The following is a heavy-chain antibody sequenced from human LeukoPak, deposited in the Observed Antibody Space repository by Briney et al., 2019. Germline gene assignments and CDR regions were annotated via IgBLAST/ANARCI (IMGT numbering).Heavy chain of an antibody. Sequence: EGSLRLSCAASGFTFSSYWMSWVRQAPGKGLEWVANIKQDGSEKYYVDSVKGRFTISRDNAKNSLYLQMNSLRAEDTAVYYCAMNSKMVRGVKAFDYWGQGTLVTVSS. CDR3: AMNSKMVRGVKAFDY. V-gene: IGHV3-7*01. J-gene: IGHJ4*02. D-gene: IGHD3-10*01. CDR1: GFTFSSYW. CDR2: IKQDGSEK.